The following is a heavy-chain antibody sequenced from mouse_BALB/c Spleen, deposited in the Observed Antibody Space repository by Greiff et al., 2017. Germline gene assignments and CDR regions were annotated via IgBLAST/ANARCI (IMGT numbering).Heavy chain of an antibody. CDR3: ARGQIYYGNPSYAMDY. J-gene: IGHJ4*01. CDR1: GFTFSSYA. V-gene: IGHV5-6-5*01. CDR2: ISSGGST. Sequence: EVHLVESGGGLVKPGGSLKLSCAASGFTFSSYAMSWVRQTPEKRLEWVASISSGGSTYYPDSVKGRFTISRDNARNILYLQMSSLRSEDTAMYYCARGQIYYGNPSYAMDYWGQGTSVTVSS. D-gene: IGHD2-1*01.